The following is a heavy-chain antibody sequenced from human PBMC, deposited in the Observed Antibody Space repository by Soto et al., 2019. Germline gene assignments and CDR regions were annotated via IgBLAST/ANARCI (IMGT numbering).Heavy chain of an antibody. Sequence: QVQLVQSGAEVKKPGSSVKVSCKASGGTFSSYAISWVRQAPGQGLEWMGGIIPIFGTANYAQKFQGRVTCTAAEATSTACMELRSLRSEDTAVYYCAGDRSDYVLTYYDYGMDVWGQGTTVTVSS. J-gene: IGHJ6*02. CDR3: AGDRSDYVLTYYDYGMDV. D-gene: IGHD4-17*01. CDR1: GGTFSSYA. CDR2: IIPIFGTA. V-gene: IGHV1-69*12.